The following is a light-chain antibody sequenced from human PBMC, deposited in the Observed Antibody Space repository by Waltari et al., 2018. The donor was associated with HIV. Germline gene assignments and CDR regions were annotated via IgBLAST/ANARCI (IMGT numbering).Light chain of an antibody. CDR3: QVWDSNTVI. Sequence: SYELTQPLSVSVALGQTARVICGGNNIGSKSVHWYQPQPGQAPVLVIYRERNRPSGIPDRFSGSNSGNTATLTISRAQAGDEADYYCQVWDSNTVIFGGGTRLTVL. J-gene: IGLJ2*01. V-gene: IGLV3-9*01. CDR2: RER. CDR1: NIGSKS.